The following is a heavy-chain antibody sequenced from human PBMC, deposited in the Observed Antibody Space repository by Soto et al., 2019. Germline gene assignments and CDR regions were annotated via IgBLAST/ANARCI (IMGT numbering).Heavy chain of an antibody. D-gene: IGHD3-16*01. CDR1: GGSISSSSYY. J-gene: IGHJ4*02. V-gene: IGHV4-61*05. CDR3: ARVWGDAFDY. Sequence: PSETLSLTCTVSGGSISSSSYYWGWFRQPPGKGLEWIGYIYYSGSTNYNPSLKSRVTISVETSKNQFSLKLSSVTAADTAVYYCARVWGDAFDYWGRGTLVTGSS. CDR2: IYYSGST.